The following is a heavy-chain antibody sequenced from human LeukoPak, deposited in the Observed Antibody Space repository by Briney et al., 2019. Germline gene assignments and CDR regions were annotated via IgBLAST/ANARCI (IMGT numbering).Heavy chain of an antibody. D-gene: IGHD2-2*01. V-gene: IGHV4-59*01. CDR2: IYYSGST. Sequence: PSETLSLTCTVSGGSISSYYWSWIRQPPGKRLEWIGYIYYSGSTNYNPSLKSRVTISVDTSKNQFSLKLSSVTAADTAVYYCARSRDIVVVPAAPYNWFDPWGQGTLVTVSS. J-gene: IGHJ5*02. CDR3: ARSRDIVVVPAAPYNWFDP. CDR1: GGSISSYY.